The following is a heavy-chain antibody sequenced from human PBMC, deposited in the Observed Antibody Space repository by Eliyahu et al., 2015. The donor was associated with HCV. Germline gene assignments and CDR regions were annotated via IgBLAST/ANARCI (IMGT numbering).Heavy chain of an antibody. D-gene: IGHD2-2*01. V-gene: IGHV3-64D*09. J-gene: IGHJ6*02. Sequence: EVQLVESGGGLXQPGGSXXLSCSASXXPFXXXAWHWGRQXPGKGLEYVSAISSNGGSTYYADSVKGRFTISRDNSKNTLYLQMSSLRAEDTAVYYCVKGGDIVVVPALRMTNYYYYGMDVWGQGTTVTVSS. CDR1: XXPFXXXA. CDR3: VKGGDIVVVPALRMTNYYYYGMDV. CDR2: ISSNGGST.